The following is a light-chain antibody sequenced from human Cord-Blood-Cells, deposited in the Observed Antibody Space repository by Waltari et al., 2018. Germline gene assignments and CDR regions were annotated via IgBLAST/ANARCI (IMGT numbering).Light chain of an antibody. CDR3: CSYAGSYV. CDR2: DVS. J-gene: IGLJ1*01. CDR1: TSYVGCYNY. Sequence: QSALTPPRSVSGSPGQTVTISCTGTTSYVGCYNYVSWYQQHPAKAPKLMIYDVSKRPSGVPDRFSGSKSGNTASLTISGLQAEDEADYYCCSYAGSYVFGTGTKVTVL. V-gene: IGLV2-11*01.